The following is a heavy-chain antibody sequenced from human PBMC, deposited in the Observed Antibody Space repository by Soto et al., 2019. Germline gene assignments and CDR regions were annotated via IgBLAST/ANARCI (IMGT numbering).Heavy chain of an antibody. CDR3: AREDHIAAALYDY. J-gene: IGHJ4*02. V-gene: IGHV3-21*01. CDR2: ISSSSSSI. CDR1: GFTFSSYS. Sequence: PGGSLRLSCAASGFTFSSYSMNWVRQAPGKGLEWVSSISSSSSSIYYADSVKGRFTISRDNAKNSLYLQMNSLRAEDTAVYYCAREDHIAAALYDYWGQGTLVTVSS. D-gene: IGHD6-13*01.